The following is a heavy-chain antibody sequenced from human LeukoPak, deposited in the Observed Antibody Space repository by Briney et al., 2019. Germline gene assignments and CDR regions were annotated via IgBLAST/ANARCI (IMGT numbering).Heavy chain of an antibody. CDR2: IYYSGST. J-gene: IGHJ6*02. CDR1: GGSISSYY. V-gene: IGHV4-59*01. CDR3: ARLHEPDYYYYGMDV. Sequence: PSETLSLTCTVSGGSISSYYWSWIRQPPGKGLEWIGYIYYSGSTNYNPSLKSRVTISVDTSKNQFSLKLSSVTAADTAVYYCARLHEPDYYYYGMDVWGQGTTVTVSS.